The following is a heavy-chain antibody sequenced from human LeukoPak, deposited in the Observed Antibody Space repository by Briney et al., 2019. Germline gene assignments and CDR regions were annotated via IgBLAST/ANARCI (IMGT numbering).Heavy chain of an antibody. CDR2: IYYSGST. J-gene: IGHJ6*02. CDR3: ARDLSWYGIDV. V-gene: IGHV4-59*01. Sequence: SETLSLACTVSGGSISTYYWSWIRQTPGKGLEWVGYIYYSGSTNYNPSLKSRVTISVDTSRNQFSLNLTSVTAADTAMYYCARDLSWYGIDVWGQGTTVTVSS. CDR1: GGSISTYY.